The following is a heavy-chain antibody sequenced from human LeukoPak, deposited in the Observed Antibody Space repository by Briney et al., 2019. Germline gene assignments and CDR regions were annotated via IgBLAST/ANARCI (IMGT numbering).Heavy chain of an antibody. CDR1: GYTFTSYY. D-gene: IGHD7-27*01. J-gene: IGHJ5*02. Sequence: ASVKVSCKASGYTFTSYYMHWVRQAPGQGLEWMGIINPSGGSTSYAQKFQGRVTITADESTSTAYMELSSLRSEDTAVYYCAREGALGILAYNWFDPWGQGTLVTVSS. CDR2: INPSGGST. V-gene: IGHV1-46*01. CDR3: AREGALGILAYNWFDP.